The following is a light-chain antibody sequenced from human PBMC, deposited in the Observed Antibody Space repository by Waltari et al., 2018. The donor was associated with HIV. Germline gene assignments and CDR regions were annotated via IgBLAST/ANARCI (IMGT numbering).Light chain of an antibody. V-gene: IGLV2-23*02. CDR1: SSDVGGYNY. J-gene: IGLJ1*01. Sequence: QSALTQPASVSGSPGQSITISCTGTSSDVGGYNYVSWYQQHPGKAPKLMIYDVSKRPSGVSNRFSGSKSGNTASLTISGLQAEDEADYYCCSYAGSSTYVFGPGTKVTVL. CDR2: DVS. CDR3: CSYAGSSTYV.